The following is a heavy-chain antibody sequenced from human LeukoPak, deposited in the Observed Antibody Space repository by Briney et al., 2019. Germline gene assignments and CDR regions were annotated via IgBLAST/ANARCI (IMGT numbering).Heavy chain of an antibody. CDR1: GYTFTGYY. Sequence: ASVTVSCTASGYTFTGYYMHWVRQAPGQGLEWMGRINPNSGVTHYAQKFQGRVTMTRDTSISTAYMELSRPRSDDTAVYYCASLSNPDAFDIWGHGTMVTVSS. J-gene: IGHJ3*02. CDR2: INPNSGVT. V-gene: IGHV1-2*06. D-gene: IGHD2/OR15-2a*01. CDR3: ASLSNPDAFDI.